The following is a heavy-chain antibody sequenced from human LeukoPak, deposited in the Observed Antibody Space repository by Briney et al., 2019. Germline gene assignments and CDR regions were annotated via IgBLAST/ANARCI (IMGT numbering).Heavy chain of an antibody. Sequence: GGSLRLSCAASGFTFSSYAMSWVRQAPGKGLEWVSAISGSGGSTYYADSVKGRFTISRDNSKNTLYLQMNSLRAEDTAVYYCAKAIQSYCSGGSGYGLDYWGQGTLVTVSS. CDR3: AKAIQSYCSGGSGYGLDY. J-gene: IGHJ4*02. CDR2: ISGSGGST. CDR1: GFTFSSYA. V-gene: IGHV3-23*01. D-gene: IGHD2-15*01.